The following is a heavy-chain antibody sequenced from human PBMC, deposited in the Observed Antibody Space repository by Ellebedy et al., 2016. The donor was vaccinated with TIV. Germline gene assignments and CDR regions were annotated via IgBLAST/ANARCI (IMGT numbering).Heavy chain of an antibody. CDR2: ISSGGSTI. CDR1: GFTFSDYY. J-gene: IGHJ4*02. D-gene: IGHD2-15*01. CDR3: ATRARVVPY. V-gene: IGHV3-11*01. Sequence: PGGSLRLSCAASGFTFSDYYMSWIRQAPGKGLEWVSYISSGGSTIYYADSVQGRFTISRDNSKNSLYLQMTSLRAEDTAVYYCATRARVVPYWGQGTLVTVSS.